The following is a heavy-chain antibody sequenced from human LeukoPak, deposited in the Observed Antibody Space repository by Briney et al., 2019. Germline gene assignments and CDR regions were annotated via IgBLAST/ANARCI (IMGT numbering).Heavy chain of an antibody. CDR1: RFTFSDFY. Sequence: PGGSLSLSSSASRFTFSDFYMGWLRQAPGKGLEWVSHIDSSSTYTNYADSVKGRFTISRDNAKKSLYLQMNSLRADDTAVYYCALVRGISRPYSFDYWGQGTLVTVSS. CDR3: ALVRGISRPYSFDY. CDR2: IDSSSTYT. D-gene: IGHD2-2*01. V-gene: IGHV3-11*06. J-gene: IGHJ4*02.